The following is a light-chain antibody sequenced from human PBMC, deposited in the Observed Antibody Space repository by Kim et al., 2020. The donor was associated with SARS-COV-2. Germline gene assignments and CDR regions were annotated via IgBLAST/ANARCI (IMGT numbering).Light chain of an antibody. CDR1: RLGKKN. V-gene: IGLV3-1*01. J-gene: IGLJ3*02. CDR3: QAWDTTTAV. CDR2: RDS. Sequence: SYELTQPPSVSVSPGQTASITCSGDRLGKKNAYWYQQKPGQPPVLVIYRDSKRPSAIPDRFSGSNSGDTATLTISGTQPMDEAEYYCQAWDTTTAVFGGGTQLTVL.